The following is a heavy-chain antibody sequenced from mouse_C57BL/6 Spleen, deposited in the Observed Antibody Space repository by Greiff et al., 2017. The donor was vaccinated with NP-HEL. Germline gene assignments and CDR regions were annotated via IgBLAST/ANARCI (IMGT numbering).Heavy chain of an antibody. CDR1: GYTFTSYW. J-gene: IGHJ1*03. V-gene: IGHV1-69*01. CDR3: ARHYYGSSGYFDV. D-gene: IGHD1-1*01. Sequence: QVQLQQSGSELVMPGASVKLSCKASGYTFTSYWMHWVKQRPGQGLEWIGEIDPSDSYTNYNQKVKGKSTLTVDKSSSTAYMQLSSLTSEDSAVYYCARHYYGSSGYFDVLGTGTTVTVSS. CDR2: IDPSDSYT.